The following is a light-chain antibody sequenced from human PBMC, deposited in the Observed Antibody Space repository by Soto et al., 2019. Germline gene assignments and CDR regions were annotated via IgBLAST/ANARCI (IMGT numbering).Light chain of an antibody. J-gene: IGKJ1*01. CDR2: DAS. CDR3: LHRSDWWT. CDR1: KSFSTY. V-gene: IGKV3-11*01. Sequence: EIVLTQSPATLSLSPGERATISCRGSKSFSTYLAWYQQKTGQPPRLLIHDASTKATGIPARCSCSGSGANITISSSSVEPEDFAVYYYLHRSDWWTFGQGTKVEIK.